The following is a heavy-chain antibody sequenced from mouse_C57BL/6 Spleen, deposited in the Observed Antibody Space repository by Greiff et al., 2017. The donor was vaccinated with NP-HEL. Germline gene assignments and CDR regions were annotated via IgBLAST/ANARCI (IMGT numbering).Heavy chain of an antibody. V-gene: IGHV1-59*01. Sequence: QVQLKQPGAELVRPGTSVKLSCKASGYTFTSYWMHWVKQRPGQGLEWIGVIDPSDSYTNYNQKFKGKATLTVDTSSSTAYMQLSSLTSEDSAVYYCAREWLLYAMDYWGQGTSVTVSS. CDR3: AREWLLYAMDY. J-gene: IGHJ4*01. CDR2: IDPSDSYT. CDR1: GYTFTSYW. D-gene: IGHD2-2*01.